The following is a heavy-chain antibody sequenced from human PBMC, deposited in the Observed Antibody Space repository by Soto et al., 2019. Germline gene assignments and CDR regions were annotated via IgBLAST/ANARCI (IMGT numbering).Heavy chain of an antibody. CDR3: AKDQLRGVRGVITYYYGMDV. J-gene: IGHJ6*02. V-gene: IGHV3-30*18. Sequence: QVQLVKSGRGVIQPGRSLRLSCAASGFTFSSYGMHWVRQAPGKGLEWVAVISYDGSNKYYADSVKGRFTISRDNSKNTLYLQMNSLRAEDTAVYYCAKDQLRGVRGVITYYYGMDVWGQGTTVTVSS. D-gene: IGHD3-10*01. CDR1: GFTFSSYG. CDR2: ISYDGSNK.